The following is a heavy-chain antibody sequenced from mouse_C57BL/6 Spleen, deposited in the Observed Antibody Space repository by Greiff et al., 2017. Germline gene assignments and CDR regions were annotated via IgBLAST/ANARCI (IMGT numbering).Heavy chain of an antibody. J-gene: IGHJ1*03. CDR2: INPYNGDT. V-gene: IGHV1-20*01. Sequence: EVQLQQSGPELVKPGASVKISCKASGYSFTGYFMNWVMQSHGKSLEWIGRINPYNGDTFYNQKFKGKATLTVEKSSSTAHMELRSLTSEDSAVYYCAREGEHYYGSSLWYFDVWGTGTTVTVSS. CDR1: GYSFTGYF. D-gene: IGHD1-1*01. CDR3: AREGEHYYGSSLWYFDV.